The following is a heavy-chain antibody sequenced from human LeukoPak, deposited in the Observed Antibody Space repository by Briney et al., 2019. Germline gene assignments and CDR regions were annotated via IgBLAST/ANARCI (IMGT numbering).Heavy chain of an antibody. CDR2: ISSGSNAI. D-gene: IGHD7-27*01. Sequence: GGSLRLSCAASGFTFNSHHMNWVRQAPGKGLEWVSYISSGSNAIYYAASVKDRFTMSRDNAKSSLFLQMNSLRDEDTDVYYCARDRPNWGIDCWGQGTLVTVSS. CDR3: ARDRPNWGIDC. J-gene: IGHJ4*02. CDR1: GFTFNSHH. V-gene: IGHV3-48*02.